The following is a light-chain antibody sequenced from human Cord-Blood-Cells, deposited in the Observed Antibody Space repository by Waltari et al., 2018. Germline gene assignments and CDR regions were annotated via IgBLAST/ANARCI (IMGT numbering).Light chain of an antibody. CDR3: CSYAGSEV. J-gene: IGLJ3*02. CDR2: DVS. V-gene: IGLV2-11*01. Sequence: QSALTQPRSVSGSPGQSVTISCTGTRSDVGGYNYVSWYHQHPGKAPKLMIYDVSKRPSGVPDRFSGSKSGNTASLTISGLQAEDEADYYCCSYAGSEVFGGGTKLTVL. CDR1: RSDVGGYNY.